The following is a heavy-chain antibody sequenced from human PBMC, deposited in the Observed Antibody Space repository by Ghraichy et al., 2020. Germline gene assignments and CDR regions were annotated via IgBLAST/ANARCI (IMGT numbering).Heavy chain of an antibody. CDR1: GDSVSSVNYY. Sequence: SQTLSLTCSVSGDSVSSVNYYWSWIRQPPGQGLEWIGYIYFSGSTNYNLSLKSRVTISVDSSKNQFSLKLTSVTAADTAVYYCARIRAVSGAGIDYWGLGTLVTVSS. D-gene: IGHD6-19*01. V-gene: IGHV4-61*01. CDR2: IYFSGST. CDR3: ARIRAVSGAGIDY. J-gene: IGHJ4*02.